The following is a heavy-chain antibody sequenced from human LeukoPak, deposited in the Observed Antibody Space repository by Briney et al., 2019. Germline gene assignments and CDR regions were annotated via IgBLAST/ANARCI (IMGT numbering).Heavy chain of an antibody. V-gene: IGHV3-21*01. J-gene: IGHJ4*02. CDR2: ISGSSSYI. Sequence: GSLRLSCAASGFTFSTYNMNWVRQAPGNGLEWVSSISGSSSYIYYADSVKGRFSISRDNAKNSLYLQMNSLRAEDTAVYYCARDLLGWELHYFDYWGQGTLVTVSS. CDR3: ARDLLGWELHYFDY. CDR1: GFTFSTYN. D-gene: IGHD1-26*01.